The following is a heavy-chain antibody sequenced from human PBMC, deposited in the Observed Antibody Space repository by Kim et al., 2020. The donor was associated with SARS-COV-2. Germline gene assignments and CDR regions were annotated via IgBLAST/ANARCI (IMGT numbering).Heavy chain of an antibody. CDR2: IKQDGSEK. Sequence: GGSLRLSCAASGFTFSSYWMSWVRQAPGKGLEWVANIKQDGSEKYYVDSVKGRFTISRDNAKNSLYLQMNSLRAEDTAVYYCARLALGYCSGGSCYNHLYYFYYYGMDVWGQGTTVTVSS. J-gene: IGHJ6*02. D-gene: IGHD2-15*01. V-gene: IGHV3-7*03. CDR3: ARLALGYCSGGSCYNHLYYFYYYGMDV. CDR1: GFTFSSYW.